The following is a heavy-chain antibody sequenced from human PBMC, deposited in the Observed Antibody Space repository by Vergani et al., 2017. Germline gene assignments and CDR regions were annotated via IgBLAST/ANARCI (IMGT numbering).Heavy chain of an antibody. CDR1: GFTFSNYW. CDR2: IKEDGSET. Sequence: EVQLMESGGGLVQPGGSLRLSCAASGFTFSNYWMSWVRQAPGKGLEWVANIKEDGSETFYVDSVMGRFTISRDNAKNSLYLQMNSLRAEDTAVYYCARGGKGIIMVVPATHLWGQGTQVSVS. D-gene: IGHD2-15*01. J-gene: IGHJ4*02. CDR3: ARGGKGIIMVVPATHL. V-gene: IGHV3-7*01.